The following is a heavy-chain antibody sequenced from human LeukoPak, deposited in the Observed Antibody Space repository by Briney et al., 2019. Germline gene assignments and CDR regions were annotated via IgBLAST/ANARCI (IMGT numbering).Heavy chain of an antibody. V-gene: IGHV3-23*01. CDR2: ISGSGGST. J-gene: IGHJ4*02. Sequence: GSLRLSCAASGFTFSRYAMNWVRQVPGKGLEWVSVISGSGGSTYYADSVKGRFTISRDNSKNTLFLQMNSLRAEDTAVYYCAKGSVAAVVTFIDFWGQGTLVTVSS. CDR1: GFTFSRYA. CDR3: AKGSVAAVVTFIDF. D-gene: IGHD6-13*01.